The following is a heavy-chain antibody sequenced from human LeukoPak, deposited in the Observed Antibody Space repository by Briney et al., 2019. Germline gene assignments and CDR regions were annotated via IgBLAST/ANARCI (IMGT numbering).Heavy chain of an antibody. J-gene: IGHJ4*02. CDR1: GGSISSSNYY. D-gene: IGHD2-8*01. Sequence: PSETLSLTCTVSGGSISSSNYYWGWIRQPPGKGLEWIAIINYSGSTYYNPSLKSRVSISVDTSKNQFSLKLSSVTAADTAVYYCARPGMGCTNGVCSKGFDYWSQGTLVTVSS. V-gene: IGHV4-39*01. CDR3: ARPGMGCTNGVCSKGFDY. CDR2: INYSGST.